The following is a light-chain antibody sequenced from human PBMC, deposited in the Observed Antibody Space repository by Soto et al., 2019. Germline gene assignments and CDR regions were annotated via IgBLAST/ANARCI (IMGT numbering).Light chain of an antibody. Sequence: QLVLTQSPSASASLGASVKLTCTLSSGHSTYAIAWHQHQAEKGPRYLMNLKSDGTHTKGDGIPDRFSGSSSGAERYLTISSLQSDDEADYYCQTWGTGFQVFGGGTKVIVL. V-gene: IGLV4-69*01. CDR3: QTWGTGFQV. CDR2: LKSDGTH. CDR1: SGHSTYA. J-gene: IGLJ3*02.